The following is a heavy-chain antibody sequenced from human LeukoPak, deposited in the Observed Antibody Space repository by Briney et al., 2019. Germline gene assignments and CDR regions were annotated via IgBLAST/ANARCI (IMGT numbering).Heavy chain of an antibody. D-gene: IGHD1-26*01. CDR2: LYSGGST. J-gene: IGHJ4*02. Sequence: GGSLRLSCAASGFTVSSNYMGWVRQAPGKGLEWVSVLYSGGSTYYADSVKGRFTISRDNSKNTLYLQMNSLRAEDTAVYYWARVRGSSYFDYWGQGTLVTVSS. CDR1: GFTVSSNY. CDR3: ARVRGSSYFDY. V-gene: IGHV3-66*01.